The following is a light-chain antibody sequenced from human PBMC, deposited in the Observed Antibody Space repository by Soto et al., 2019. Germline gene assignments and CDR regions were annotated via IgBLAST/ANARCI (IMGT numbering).Light chain of an antibody. V-gene: IGKV3-11*01. CDR2: EAS. Sequence: EIVLTQSPATLSLSPGERATLACRASQSVSSHLAWYQQKPGQAPMLLVYEASNKATGVPARFSGSGSGTDFTLTISSLEPEDFAVYYCQQRSNWPPSITFGKGTRLEI. CDR3: QQRSNWPPSIT. J-gene: IGKJ5*01. CDR1: QSVSSH.